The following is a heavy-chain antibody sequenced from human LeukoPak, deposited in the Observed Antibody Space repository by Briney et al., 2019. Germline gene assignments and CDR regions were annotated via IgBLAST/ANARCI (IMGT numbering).Heavy chain of an antibody. CDR3: ARPGVRLDRGFDY. V-gene: IGHV4-34*01. D-gene: IGHD3/OR15-3a*01. J-gene: IGHJ4*02. CDR2: INHSGST. Sequence: SETLSLTCAVYGGSFSGYYWSWIRQPPGKGLEWIGEINHSGSTNYNPSLKSRVTISVDTSKNQFSLKLSSVTAADTAVYYCARPGVRLDRGFDYWGQGTLVTVSS. CDR1: GGSFSGYY.